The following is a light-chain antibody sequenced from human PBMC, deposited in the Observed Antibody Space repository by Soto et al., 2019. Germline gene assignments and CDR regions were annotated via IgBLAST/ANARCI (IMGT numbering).Light chain of an antibody. Sequence: DIQMTQSPSSLSASVGDTVTISCRASQGIRNDLAWYQQNPGKAPKRLIYTVSRLQSGVSSRFSGSGSVTEFTLTITTLQSDDFATYFCRQHHSFPWTFGQGTRVEIK. J-gene: IGKJ1*01. V-gene: IGKV1-17*01. CDR1: QGIRND. CDR3: RQHHSFPWT. CDR2: TVS.